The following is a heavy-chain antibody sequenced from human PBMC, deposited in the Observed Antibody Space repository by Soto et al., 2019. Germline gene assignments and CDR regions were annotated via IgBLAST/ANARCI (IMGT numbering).Heavy chain of an antibody. CDR2: INPSGGST. CDR3: ARANYDILTGYPGAFDY. Sequence: ASVKVSCKASGYTFTSYYMHWVRQAPGQGLEWMGIINPSGGSTSYAQKFQGRVTMTRDTSTSTVYMELSSLRSEDTAVYYCARANYDILTGYPGAFDYWGQGTLVTVSS. CDR1: GYTFTSYY. D-gene: IGHD3-9*01. J-gene: IGHJ4*02. V-gene: IGHV1-46*03.